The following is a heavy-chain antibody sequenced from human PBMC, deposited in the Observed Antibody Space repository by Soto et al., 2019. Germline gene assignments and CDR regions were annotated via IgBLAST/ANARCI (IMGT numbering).Heavy chain of an antibody. Sequence: QVQLVQSGAEVKKPGASVKVSCKASGYTFTSYDINWVRQATGQGLEWMGWMNPNSGNTGYAQKIQGRVTMTRNTSLSTAYMERSSIRSEDTAVYYCAREITAYWYFDLWGGGTLVAVSS. CDR3: AREITAYWYFDL. CDR2: MNPNSGNT. J-gene: IGHJ2*01. D-gene: IGHD3-16*01. V-gene: IGHV1-8*01. CDR1: GYTFTSYD.